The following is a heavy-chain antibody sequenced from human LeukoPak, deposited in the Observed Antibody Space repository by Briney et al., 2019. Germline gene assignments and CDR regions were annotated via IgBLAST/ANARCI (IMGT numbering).Heavy chain of an antibody. CDR1: GLTLTTFD. J-gene: IGHJ4*02. CDR3: AKGAASYSSRYLNRIFDS. D-gene: IGHD6-25*01. Sequence: PGGSLRLSCTASGLTLTTFDMVWFRQAPGRGLEWVSIISGNSPTTIYADSVKGRFSISRDDLKNTLYLQMNSLRAEDAVTYSCAKGAASYSSRYLNRIFDSWGQGTLVTVSS. V-gene: IGHV3-23*01. CDR2: ISGNSPTT.